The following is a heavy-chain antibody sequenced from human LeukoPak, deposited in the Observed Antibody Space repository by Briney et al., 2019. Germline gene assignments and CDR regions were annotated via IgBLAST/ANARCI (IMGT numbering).Heavy chain of an antibody. CDR1: GFTFGDDY. D-gene: IGHD6-19*01. V-gene: IGHV3-11*03. CDR2: ISNSGGYT. Sequence: GGSLRLSCAVSGFTFGDDYMSWIRQAPGQGLEWVSYISNSGGYTNYADSVAGRFTISRDNAENSLYLQMNSLRAEDTAVYYCARSRGAGPGAYFDYWGQGTLVTVT. J-gene: IGHJ4*02. CDR3: ARSRGAGPGAYFDY.